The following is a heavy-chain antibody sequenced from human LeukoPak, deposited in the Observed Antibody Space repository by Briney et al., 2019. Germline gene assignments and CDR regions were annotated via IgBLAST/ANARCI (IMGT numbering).Heavy chain of an antibody. D-gene: IGHD5-18*01. J-gene: IGHJ4*02. CDR3: AREGSSYGYRHFDY. Sequence: PSETLSLTCAVSGYSISSGYYWGWIRQPPGKGLEWIGSIYHSGSTYYNPSLKSRVTISVDTSKNQFSLKLSSVTAADTAVYYCAREGSSYGYRHFDYWGQGTLVTVSS. CDR2: IYHSGST. V-gene: IGHV4-38-2*02. CDR1: GYSISSGYY.